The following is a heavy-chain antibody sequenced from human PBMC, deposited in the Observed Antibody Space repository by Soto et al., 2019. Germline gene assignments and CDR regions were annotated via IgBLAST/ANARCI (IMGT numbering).Heavy chain of an antibody. CDR3: AGSGYSYAHSYYYGMDV. D-gene: IGHD5-18*01. CDR2: IIPIFGTA. Sequence: QVQLVQSGAEVKKPGSSVKVSCKASGGTFSSYAISWVRQAPGQGLEWMGGIIPIFGTANYAQKFQGRVTITADESTSTAYMELSSLRSEDTAVYYCAGSGYSYAHSYYYGMDVWGQGTTVTVSS. J-gene: IGHJ6*02. CDR1: GGTFSSYA. V-gene: IGHV1-69*12.